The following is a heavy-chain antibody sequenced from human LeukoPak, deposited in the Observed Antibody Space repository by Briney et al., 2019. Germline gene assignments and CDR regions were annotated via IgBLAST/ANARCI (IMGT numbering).Heavy chain of an antibody. J-gene: IGHJ4*02. CDR2: INSDGSSI. Sequence: GGSLRLSCVASGFTFSRYWMHWVRQAPGKGLVWVSRINSDGSSITYADSVKGRFTISRDNAKNTLYLQMTSLRAEDTAVYYCARDREYSSSSGSFDYWGQGTLVTVSS. CDR1: GFTFSRYW. D-gene: IGHD6-6*01. V-gene: IGHV3-74*03. CDR3: ARDREYSSSSGSFDY.